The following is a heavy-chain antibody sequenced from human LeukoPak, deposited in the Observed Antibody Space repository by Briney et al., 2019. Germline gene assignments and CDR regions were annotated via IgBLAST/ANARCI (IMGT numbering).Heavy chain of an antibody. V-gene: IGHV3-64D*09. D-gene: IGHD3-22*01. CDR3: VKAFLFGSISYYAD. Sequence: PGGSLRLSCSASGFTFSNFPMHWVRQAPGKGLEYVSAVSSDGGSTYYADSVRGRFTISRDNSKNTLSLQMGSLRAEDTAVYYCVKAFLFGSISYYADWGQGTLVTVSS. CDR2: VSSDGGST. CDR1: GFTFSNFP. J-gene: IGHJ4*02.